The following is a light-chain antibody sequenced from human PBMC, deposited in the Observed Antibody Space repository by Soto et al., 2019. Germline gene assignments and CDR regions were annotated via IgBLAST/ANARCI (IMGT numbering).Light chain of an antibody. Sequence: EIGLTQSPATLSLSPGERATLSCRASQSVSSYFAWYQQKPGQAPRLLIYDASNRATGIPARFSGSGSGTDFTLTISSLEPEDFAVYYCQQRSKWPLTFGQGTRLEIK. CDR1: QSVSSY. J-gene: IGKJ5*01. CDR3: QQRSKWPLT. CDR2: DAS. V-gene: IGKV3-11*01.